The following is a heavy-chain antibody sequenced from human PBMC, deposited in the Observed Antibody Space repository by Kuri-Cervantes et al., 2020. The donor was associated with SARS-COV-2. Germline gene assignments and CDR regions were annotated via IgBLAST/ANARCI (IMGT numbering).Heavy chain of an antibody. D-gene: IGHD2-2*01. CDR1: GGTFSSYA. CDR3: ATAPAAIRMDWFDP. Sequence: ASVKVSCKASGGTFSSYAVSWVRQAPGQGLEWMGIINPSGGSTSYAQKFQGRVTMTRDTSTSTVYMELSSLRSEDTAVCYCATAPAAIRMDWFDPWGQGTLVTVSS. V-gene: IGHV1-46*01. J-gene: IGHJ5*02. CDR2: INPSGGST.